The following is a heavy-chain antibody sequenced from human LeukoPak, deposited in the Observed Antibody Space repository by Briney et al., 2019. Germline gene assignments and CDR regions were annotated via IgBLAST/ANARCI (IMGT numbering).Heavy chain of an antibody. CDR1: GGSISSYY. CDR3: ARGSGSYYGRFDP. CDR2: IYYSGST. D-gene: IGHD1-26*01. J-gene: IGHJ5*02. Sequence: SETLSLTCTVSGGSISSYYWSWIRQPPGKRLEWIGYIYYSGSTNYNPSLKSRVTISVDTSKNQFSLKLSSVTAADTAVYYCARGSGSYYGRFDPWGQGTLVTVSS. V-gene: IGHV4-59*01.